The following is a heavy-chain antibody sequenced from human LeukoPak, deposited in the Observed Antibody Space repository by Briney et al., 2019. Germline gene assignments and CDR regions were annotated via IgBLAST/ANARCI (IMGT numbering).Heavy chain of an antibody. CDR3: ARDAYGDDGFDY. J-gene: IGHJ4*02. CDR2: ISGSSSKI. D-gene: IGHD4-17*01. CDR1: GFTFSSYT. V-gene: IGHV3-21*01. Sequence: GGSLRLSCAASGFTFSSYTMNWVRQPPGRGLEWVSSISGSSSKIYYADPVKGRFTTSRDNAKDSLYLQMNSLRADDTAVYYCARDAYGDDGFDYWGQGILVTVPS.